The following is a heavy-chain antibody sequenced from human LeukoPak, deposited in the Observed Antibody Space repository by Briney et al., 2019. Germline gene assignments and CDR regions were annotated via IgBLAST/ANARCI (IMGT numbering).Heavy chain of an antibody. V-gene: IGHV4-39*01. J-gene: IGHJ3*02. CDR2: IYYSGST. CDR3: ARRRSAYYGAFDI. Sequence: PSETLSLTCTVSGGSISTTSYYWGWLRQPPGRGLEWIGNIYYSGSTYYNPSLKSRVTISVDRSKTQFSLKVTSVTAADTAVYYCARRRSAYYGAFDIWGQGRMVTVSS. D-gene: IGHD3-16*01. CDR1: GGSISTTSYY.